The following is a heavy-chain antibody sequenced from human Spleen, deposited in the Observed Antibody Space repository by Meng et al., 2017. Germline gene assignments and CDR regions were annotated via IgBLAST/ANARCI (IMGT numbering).Heavy chain of an antibody. D-gene: IGHD4-17*01. J-gene: IGHJ5*02. Sequence: QVQLVQAGAEVKKPGASVTFSCQASGNIFTAHCVHWVRQAPGEGLEGRGRINPNSGAKNYEQKFKGRVTMSRDTSISTVYMELSRLRSVDTAVYYCAGDYGDFLEFDPWGQGTLVTVSS. V-gene: IGHV1-2*06. CDR2: INPNSGAK. CDR1: GNIFTAHC. CDR3: AGDYGDFLEFDP.